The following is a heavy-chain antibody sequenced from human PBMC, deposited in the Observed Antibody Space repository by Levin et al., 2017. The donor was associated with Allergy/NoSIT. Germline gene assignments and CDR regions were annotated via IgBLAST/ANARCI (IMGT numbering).Heavy chain of an antibody. Sequence: QTLSLTCTFSGFSLTTSGMCVSWIRQPPGNALEWLARIDWDDDKYYSTSLKTRLTISRDTSNNQVVLTMTSMDPVDTATYYCARATNHYYGRGFDYWGQGTPVTVSS. J-gene: IGHJ4*02. CDR1: GFSLTTSGMC. CDR3: ARATNHYYGRGFDY. V-gene: IGHV2-70*11. CDR2: IDWDDDK. D-gene: IGHD3-10*01.